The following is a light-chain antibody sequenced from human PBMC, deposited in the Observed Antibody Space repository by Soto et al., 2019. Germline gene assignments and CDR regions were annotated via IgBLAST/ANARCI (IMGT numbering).Light chain of an antibody. J-gene: IGKJ2*01. CDR3: QQSYSTPQNT. CDR2: AAS. CDR1: QSISSY. Sequence: DIQMTQSPSSLSASVGDRVTITCRASQSISSYLNWYQQKPGKAPKLLIYAASSLQSVVPSRFSGSGSGTDFTLTISSLQPEDFATYYCQQSYSTPQNTFGQGTKLDIK. V-gene: IGKV1-39*01.